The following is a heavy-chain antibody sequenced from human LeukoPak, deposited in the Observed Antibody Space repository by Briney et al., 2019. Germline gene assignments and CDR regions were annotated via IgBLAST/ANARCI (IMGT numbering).Heavy chain of an antibody. CDR3: ARGGGYCSPNTCYGFDYYYYMDV. D-gene: IGHD2-2*01. Sequence: ASVKVSCKASGYTFTGYYMHWVRQAPGQGLEWMGWINPNSGGTNYAQKFQGRVTMTRDTSISTAYMELSRLRSDDTAVYYCARGGGYCSPNTCYGFDYYYYMDVWGKGTTVTVSS. V-gene: IGHV1-2*02. CDR2: INPNSGGT. CDR1: GYTFTGYY. J-gene: IGHJ6*03.